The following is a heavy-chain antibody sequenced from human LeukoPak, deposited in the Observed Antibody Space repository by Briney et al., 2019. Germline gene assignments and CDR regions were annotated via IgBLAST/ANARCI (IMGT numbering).Heavy chain of an antibody. CDR2: IYTSGST. CDR1: GGSISSYY. J-gene: IGHJ4*02. D-gene: IGHD3-22*01. Sequence: SETLSLTCTVSGGSISSYYWSRIRQPAGKGLEWIGRIYTSGSTNYNPSLKSRVTMSVDTSKNQFSLKLSSVTAADTAVYYCARVNDTGGYTFDYWGQGTLVTVSS. V-gene: IGHV4-4*07. CDR3: ARVNDTGGYTFDY.